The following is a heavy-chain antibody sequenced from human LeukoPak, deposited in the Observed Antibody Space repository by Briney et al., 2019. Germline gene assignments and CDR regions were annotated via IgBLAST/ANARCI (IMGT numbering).Heavy chain of an antibody. CDR2: ISGSGGST. V-gene: IGHV3-23*01. CDR3: AKESQYSSGWYLLDY. CDR1: GFTFSSYA. Sequence: PGGSLRLSCAASGFTFSSYAMSWVRQAPGKGLEWVSAISGSGGSTYYADSVEGRFTISRDNSKNTLYLQMNSLRAEDTAVYYCAKESQYSSGWYLLDYWGQGTLVTVSS. J-gene: IGHJ4*02. D-gene: IGHD6-19*01.